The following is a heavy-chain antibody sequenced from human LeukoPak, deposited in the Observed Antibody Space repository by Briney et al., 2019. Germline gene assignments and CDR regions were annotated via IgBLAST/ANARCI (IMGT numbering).Heavy chain of an antibody. V-gene: IGHV1-69*13. CDR3: ARDRGGGSYGGYYFDY. Sequence: ASVKVSCKASGYTFTSYGISWVRQAPGQGLEWMGGIIPIFGTANYAQKFQGRVTITADESTSTAYMELSSLRSEDTAVYYCARDRGGGSYGGYYFDYWGQGTLVTVSS. D-gene: IGHD1-26*01. CDR1: GYTFTSYG. CDR2: IIPIFGTA. J-gene: IGHJ4*02.